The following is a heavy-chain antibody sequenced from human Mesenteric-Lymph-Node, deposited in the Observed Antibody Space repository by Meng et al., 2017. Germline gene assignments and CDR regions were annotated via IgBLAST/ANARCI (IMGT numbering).Heavy chain of an antibody. V-gene: IGHV4-34*01. D-gene: IGHD1-26*01. Sequence: QVQLQQWGAGLLKPSETLSLTCAVYGGPFSGYYWSWIRQPPGKGLEWIGEINHSGSTNYNPSLKSRVTISVDTSKNQFSLKLSSVTAADTAVYYCARGLWEYWGQGTLVTVSS. CDR1: GGPFSGYY. CDR3: ARGLWEY. J-gene: IGHJ4*02. CDR2: INHSGST.